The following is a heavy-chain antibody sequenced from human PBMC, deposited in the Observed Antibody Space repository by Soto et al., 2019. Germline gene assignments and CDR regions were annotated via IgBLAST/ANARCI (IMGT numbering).Heavy chain of an antibody. CDR3: ARDVGYYYDKLDC. CDR1: GFTFSDYY. J-gene: IGHJ4*02. Sequence: PGGSLRLSCAASGFTFSDYYMSWIRQAPGKGLEWVSYISSSSSYTNYADSVTGRFTISSDNAKNSLYLQMNSLRAEDTAVYYCARDVGYYYDKLDCWGQGTLVTVSS. CDR2: ISSSSSYT. D-gene: IGHD3-22*01. V-gene: IGHV3-11*06.